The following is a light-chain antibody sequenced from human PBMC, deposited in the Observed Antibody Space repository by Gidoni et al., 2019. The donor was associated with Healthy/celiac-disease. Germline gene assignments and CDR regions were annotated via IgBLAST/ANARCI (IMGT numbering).Light chain of an antibody. CDR1: QSISSY. V-gene: IGKV1-39*01. CDR2: AAS. CDR3: QQSYSTLP. Sequence: IHMTQSPSSLSASVGDRVTITCPASQSISSYLNWYQQKPGKAPKLLIYAASSLQSGVPSRFSGSGSGTDFTLTISSLQPEDFATYYCQQSYSTLPFXQXTKVEIK. J-gene: IGKJ1*01.